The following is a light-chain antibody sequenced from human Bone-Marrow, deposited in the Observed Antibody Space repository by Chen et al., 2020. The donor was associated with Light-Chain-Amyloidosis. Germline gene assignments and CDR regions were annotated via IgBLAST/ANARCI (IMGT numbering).Light chain of an antibody. CDR1: RSNIGAPYD. CDR2: GNN. Sequence: QSVLTQPPSVSGAPGQRVTISCTGSRSNIGAPYDVHWYQQLPGTAPKLLIYGNNKRPSGVPDRFSGSKSGSSASLAITGLRADDEADYYCQSYDTRLRGSVFGGGTRLTVL. J-gene: IGLJ2*01. V-gene: IGLV1-40*01. CDR3: QSYDTRLRGSV.